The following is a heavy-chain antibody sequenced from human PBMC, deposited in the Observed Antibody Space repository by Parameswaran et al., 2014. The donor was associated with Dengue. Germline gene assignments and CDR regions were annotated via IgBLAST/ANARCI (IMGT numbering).Heavy chain of an antibody. CDR1: GFTFTSYP. J-gene: IGHJ6*02. V-gene: IGHV3-48*04. D-gene: IGHD5-18*01. CDR2: ISSSSSTI. Sequence: QAGGSLRLSCAASGFTFTSYPMNWVRQAPGKGLEWVSCISSSSSTIDYADSVKGRFTISRDNAKNSLFLQINSLRAEDTAVYYCTLGMVRDYYYYGMDVWGQGTTVTVSS. CDR3: TLGMVRDYYYYGMDV.